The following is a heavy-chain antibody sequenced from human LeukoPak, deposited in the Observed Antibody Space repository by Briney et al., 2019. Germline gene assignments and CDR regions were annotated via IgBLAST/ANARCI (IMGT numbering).Heavy chain of an antibody. CDR3: ARHLLTGYYSFDY. V-gene: IGHV5-51*01. Sequence: GESLKISCKTPGYNFTSYWITWVRQMPGKGLEWMGIIYPGDSDTRYSPSFQGQVTISADKSISTAYLQWNSLKASDTAMYYCARHLLTGYYSFDYWGQGTLVTVSS. J-gene: IGHJ4*02. D-gene: IGHD3-9*01. CDR1: GYNFTSYW. CDR2: IYPGDSDT.